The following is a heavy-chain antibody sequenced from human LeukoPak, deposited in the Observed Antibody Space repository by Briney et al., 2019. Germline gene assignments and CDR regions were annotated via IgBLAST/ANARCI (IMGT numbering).Heavy chain of an antibody. Sequence: SETLSLTCTVSGGSISSYYWSWIRQPPGKGLEWIGYIYHSGSTYYNPSLKSRVTISVDTSKNQFSLKLSSVTAADTAVYYCARDYYDSSGYYYEGFDYWGQGTLVTVSS. CDR2: IYHSGST. CDR1: GGSISSYY. CDR3: ARDYYDSSGYYYEGFDY. D-gene: IGHD3-22*01. J-gene: IGHJ4*02. V-gene: IGHV4-59*12.